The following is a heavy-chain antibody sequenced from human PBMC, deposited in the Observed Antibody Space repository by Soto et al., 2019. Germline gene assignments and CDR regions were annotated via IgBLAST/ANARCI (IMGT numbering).Heavy chain of an antibody. Sequence: ASVKVSCKASGYTFTGYYMHWVRQAPGQGLEWMGWINPNSGGTNYAQKYQGWVTMTRDTSISTVYMEMSRLRTDDTAVYYCARDRAVLRYFDWPYGMDVWGQGTTVTVSS. CDR2: INPNSGGT. CDR3: ARDRAVLRYFDWPYGMDV. V-gene: IGHV1-2*04. CDR1: GYTFTGYY. D-gene: IGHD3-9*01. J-gene: IGHJ6*02.